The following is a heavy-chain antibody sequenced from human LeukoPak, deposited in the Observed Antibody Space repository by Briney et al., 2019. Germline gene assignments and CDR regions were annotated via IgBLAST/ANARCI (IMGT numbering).Heavy chain of an antibody. CDR1: GFTFSSYA. CDR3: ARNLYYYDSSGYYYY. Sequence: GGSLRLSFAASGFTFSSYAMHWVRQAPGKGLEWVAVISYDGSNKYYAGSVKGRFTISRDNSKNTLYLQMNSLRAEDTAVYYCARNLYYYDSSGYYYYWGQGTLVTVSS. CDR2: ISYDGSNK. J-gene: IGHJ4*02. D-gene: IGHD3-22*01. V-gene: IGHV3-30-3*01.